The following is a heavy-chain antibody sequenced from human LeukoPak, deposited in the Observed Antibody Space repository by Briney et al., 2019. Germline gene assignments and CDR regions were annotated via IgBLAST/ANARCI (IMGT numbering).Heavy chain of an antibody. CDR2: IIPIFGTA. D-gene: IGHD3-22*01. CDR1: GGTFSSYA. Sequence: ASVKVSCKASGGTFSSYAISWVRQAPGQGLEWMGGIIPIFGTANYAQKFQGRVMITADESTSTAHMELSSLRSEDTAVYYCASVYDSSGYYYEFDYWGQGTLVTVSS. CDR3: ASVYDSSGYYYEFDY. V-gene: IGHV1-69*13. J-gene: IGHJ4*02.